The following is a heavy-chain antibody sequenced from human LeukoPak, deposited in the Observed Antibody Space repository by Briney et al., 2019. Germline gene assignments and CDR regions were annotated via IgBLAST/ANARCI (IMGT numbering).Heavy chain of an antibody. J-gene: IGHJ6*03. Sequence: ASVKVSCKASGYTFTSCYMHWVRQAPGQGLEWMGIINPSGGSTSYAQKFQGRVTMTRDMSTSTVYMELSSLRSEDTAVYYCASSGIAAHYYYYMDVWGKGTTVTVSS. D-gene: IGHD6-6*01. CDR3: ASSGIAAHYYYYMDV. CDR2: INPSGGST. V-gene: IGHV1-46*01. CDR1: GYTFTSCY.